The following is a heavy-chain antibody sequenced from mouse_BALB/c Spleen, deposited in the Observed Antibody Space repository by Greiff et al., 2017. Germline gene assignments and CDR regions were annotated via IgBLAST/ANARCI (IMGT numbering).Heavy chain of an antibody. J-gene: IGHJ4*01. CDR1: GFNIKDTY. CDR2: IDPANGNT. D-gene: IGHD2-3*01. V-gene: IGHV14-3*02. Sequence: VQLQQSGAELVKPGASVKLSCTASGFNIKDTYMHWVKQRPEQGLEWIGRIDPANGNTKYDPKFQGKATITADTSSNTAYLQLSSLTSEDTAVYYCARSPDGYYRAMDYWGQGTSVTVSA. CDR3: ARSPDGYYRAMDY.